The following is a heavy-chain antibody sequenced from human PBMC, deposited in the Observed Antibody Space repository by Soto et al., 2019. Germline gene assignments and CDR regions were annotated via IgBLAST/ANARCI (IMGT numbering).Heavy chain of an antibody. Sequence: PSETLSLTCTVSGGSISSGGYYWNWIRQHPGKGLEWIGYIYYSGSTYYNPSLKSRVTISVDTSKNQFSLKLSSVTAADTAVYYCARVVGYGDYQASWFDPWGQGTLVTVSS. CDR1: GGSISSGGYY. CDR2: IYYSGST. J-gene: IGHJ5*02. CDR3: ARVVGYGDYQASWFDP. D-gene: IGHD4-17*01. V-gene: IGHV4-31*03.